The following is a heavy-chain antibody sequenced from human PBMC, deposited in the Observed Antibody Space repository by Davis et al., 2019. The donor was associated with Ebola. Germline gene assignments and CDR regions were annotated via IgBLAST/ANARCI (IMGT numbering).Heavy chain of an antibody. CDR3: SRYSFAWYYFAN. Sequence: GESLKISCAASGFTFSSYAMHWVRQAPGKGLEWVAVISYDGSNKYYADSVKGRFTISRDNAKNSLYLQMNSLRAEDTALYYCSRYSFAWYYFANWGQGALVTVSS. D-gene: IGHD6-19*01. J-gene: IGHJ4*02. CDR1: GFTFSSYA. V-gene: IGHV3-30*04. CDR2: ISYDGSNK.